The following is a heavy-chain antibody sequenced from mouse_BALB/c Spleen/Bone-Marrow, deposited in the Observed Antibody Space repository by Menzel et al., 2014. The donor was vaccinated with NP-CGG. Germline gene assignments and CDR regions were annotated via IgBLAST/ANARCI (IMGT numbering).Heavy chain of an antibody. CDR2: ISDGSSTI. Sequence: EVQGVESGGGLVQPGGSRKLSCAASGFTFSSFGMHWVRLAPEKGLEWVAYISDGSSTIYYADTVKGRFTIFRDNPKNTLFLQMTSLRSEDTAMYYCARLDVGGYWGQGTPLTVSS. J-gene: IGHJ2*01. CDR3: ARLDVGGY. V-gene: IGHV5-17*02. CDR1: GFTFSSFG.